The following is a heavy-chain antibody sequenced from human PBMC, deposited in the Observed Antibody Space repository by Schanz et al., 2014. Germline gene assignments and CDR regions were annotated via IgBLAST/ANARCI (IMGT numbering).Heavy chain of an antibody. V-gene: IGHV3-7*01. CDR2: IKQDGSAK. Sequence: EEQVVESGGGLVQPGGSLRLCCVASGFTFSRYWMTWVRQAPGKGLEWVANIKQDGSAKNYVDSVKGRFTISRDNPKNSLCPQMNSLRAEDTALYYCARVLGGDEGLDQWGQGTLVTVSS. CDR1: GFTFSRYW. J-gene: IGHJ4*02. CDR3: ARVLGGDEGLDQ. D-gene: IGHD4-17*01.